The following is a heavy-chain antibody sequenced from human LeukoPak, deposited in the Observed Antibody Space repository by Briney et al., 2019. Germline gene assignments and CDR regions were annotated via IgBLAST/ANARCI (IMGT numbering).Heavy chain of an antibody. V-gene: IGHV3-30*03. J-gene: IGHJ4*02. CDR2: ISYDGSNK. D-gene: IGHD3-10*01. Sequence: GRSLRLSCAASGFTFSSYGMHWVRQAPGKGLEWVAVISYDGSNKYYADSVKGRFTISRDNSKNTLYLQMNSLRAEDTAVYYCASYGSGSYVDYWGQGTLVTVSS. CDR3: ASYGSGSYVDY. CDR1: GFTFSSYG.